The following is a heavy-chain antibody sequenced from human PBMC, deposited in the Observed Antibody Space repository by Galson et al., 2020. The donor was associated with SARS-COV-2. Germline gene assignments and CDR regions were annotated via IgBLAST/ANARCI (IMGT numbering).Heavy chain of an antibody. CDR3: ARAEVLLWFGESYYFDY. J-gene: IGHJ4*02. Sequence: SETLSLTCAVYGGSFSGYYWSWIRQPPGKGLEWIGEINHSGSTNYNPSLKSRVTISVDTSKNQFSLKLSSVTAADTAVYYCARAEVLLWFGESYYFDYWGQGTLVTVSS. D-gene: IGHD3-10*01. CDR1: GGSFSGYY. CDR2: INHSGST. V-gene: IGHV4-34*01.